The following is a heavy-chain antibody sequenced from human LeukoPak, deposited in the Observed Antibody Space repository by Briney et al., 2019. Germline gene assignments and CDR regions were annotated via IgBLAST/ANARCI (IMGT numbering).Heavy chain of an antibody. J-gene: IGHJ4*02. V-gene: IGHV3-66*02. Sequence: GGSLRLSCAASGFTFSSYAMSWVRQAPGKGLEWVSVISSGGSTSYADSVKGRFTISRDNSKNTLYLQMNSLRAEDTAVYYCATYYPTVTTTYFDYWGQGTLVTVSS. D-gene: IGHD4-17*01. CDR2: ISSGGST. CDR3: ATYYPTVTTTYFDY. CDR1: GFTFSSYA.